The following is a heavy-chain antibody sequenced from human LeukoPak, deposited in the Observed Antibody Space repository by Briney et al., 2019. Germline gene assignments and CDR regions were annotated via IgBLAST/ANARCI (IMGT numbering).Heavy chain of an antibody. CDR2: ISWDSGSI. Sequence: GGSLRLSCAASGFTFDDYAMHWVRQAPGKGLEWVSGISWDSGSIGYADSVKGRFTISRDNAKNSLYLQMNSLRAEDTALYYCAKTGPRLRERYYFDYWGQGTLVTVSS. CDR1: GFTFDDYA. V-gene: IGHV3-9*01. CDR3: AKTGPRLRERYYFDY. D-gene: IGHD6-25*01. J-gene: IGHJ4*02.